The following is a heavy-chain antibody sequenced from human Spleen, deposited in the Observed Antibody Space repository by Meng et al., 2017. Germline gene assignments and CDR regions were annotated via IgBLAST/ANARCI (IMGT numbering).Heavy chain of an antibody. J-gene: IGHJ3*02. Sequence: SGPTLVKPTQTLTLTCTFSGFSLSTSGVGVGWIRQPPGKALEWLALIYWNDDKRYSPSLKSRLTITKDTSKHQVVLTMTNMDPVDTATYYCAHTFGYSYAYDAFDIWGQGTMVTVSS. V-gene: IGHV2-5*01. CDR3: AHTFGYSYAYDAFDI. CDR1: GFSLSTSGVG. CDR2: IYWNDDK. D-gene: IGHD5-18*01.